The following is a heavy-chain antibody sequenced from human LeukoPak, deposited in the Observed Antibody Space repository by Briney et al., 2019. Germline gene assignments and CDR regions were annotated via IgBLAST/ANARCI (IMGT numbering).Heavy chain of an antibody. D-gene: IGHD3-22*01. J-gene: IGHJ4*02. CDR1: GYTFTGYY. CDR2: INPNSGAT. CDR3: AVLKYPVV. V-gene: IGHV1-2*02. Sequence: ASVKVSCKASGYTFTGYYMHWVRQAPGQGLEWMGWINPNSGATNYALEFQGRVTMTRDTYITTAYMELSRLRSDDTAVYYCAVLKYPVVWGQGTLVTVSS.